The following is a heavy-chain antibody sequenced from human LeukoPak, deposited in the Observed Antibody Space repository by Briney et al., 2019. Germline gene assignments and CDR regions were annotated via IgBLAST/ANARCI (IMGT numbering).Heavy chain of an antibody. CDR1: GFTFSSHW. J-gene: IGHJ4*02. CDR2: IKEDGSVK. D-gene: IGHD6-19*01. Sequence: PGGSLRLSCTASGFTFSSHWMTWARQPPGKGLEWVANIKEDGSVKYYVDSVKGRFTISRDNTNNALYLQMNSLRADDTAVYFCARDSTWLLDYWGQGTLITVSS. CDR3: ARDSTWLLDY. V-gene: IGHV3-7*03.